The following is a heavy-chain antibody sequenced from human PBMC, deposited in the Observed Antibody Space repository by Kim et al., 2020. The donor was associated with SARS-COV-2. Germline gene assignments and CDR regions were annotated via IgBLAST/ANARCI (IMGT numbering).Heavy chain of an antibody. CDR2: INPSGGST. CDR3: ASRGTGNRIAVAGHYFDY. CDR1: GYTFTSYY. V-gene: IGHV1-46*01. J-gene: IGHJ4*02. Sequence: ASVKVSCKASGYTFTSYYMHWVRQAPGQGLEWMGIINPSGGSTSYAQKFQGRVTMTRDTSTSTVYMELSSLRSEDTAVYYCASRGTGNRIAVAGHYFDYWGQGTLVTVSS. D-gene: IGHD6-19*01.